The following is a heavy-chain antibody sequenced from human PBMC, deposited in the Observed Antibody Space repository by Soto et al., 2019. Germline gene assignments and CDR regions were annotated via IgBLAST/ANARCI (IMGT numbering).Heavy chain of an antibody. Sequence: EVQLVESGGGLVQPGGSLRLSCAASGFTFSSYDMHWVRQATGKGLEWVSAIGTAGDTYYPGSVKGRFTISRENAKNSLYLQMNSLRAGDTAEYYCARGSDILTGYSRYYFDYWGQGTLVTVSS. CDR1: GFTFSSYD. CDR3: ARGSDILTGYSRYYFDY. D-gene: IGHD3-9*01. V-gene: IGHV3-13*01. CDR2: IGTAGDT. J-gene: IGHJ4*02.